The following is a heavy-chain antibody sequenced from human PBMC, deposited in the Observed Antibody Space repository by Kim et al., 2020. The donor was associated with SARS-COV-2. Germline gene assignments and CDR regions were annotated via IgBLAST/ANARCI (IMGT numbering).Heavy chain of an antibody. CDR2: INSDGTSI. Sequence: GGSLRLSCAASGFSFSDYSMTWIRQAPGKGLEWLAYINSDGTSIKYADSVNVRFTISRDNAKKSLSLQMNSLTPEDTAGYYCVREPASWGQGTLVTVSS. V-gene: IGHV3-11*01. CDR3: VREPAS. CDR1: GFSFSDYS. J-gene: IGHJ5*02.